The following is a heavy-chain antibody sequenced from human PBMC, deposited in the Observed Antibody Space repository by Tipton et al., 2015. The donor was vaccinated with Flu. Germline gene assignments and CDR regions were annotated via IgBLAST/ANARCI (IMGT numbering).Heavy chain of an antibody. V-gene: IGHV1-18*01. D-gene: IGHD6-19*01. CDR3: ARVGTTGWYYLDS. J-gene: IGHJ4*02. CDR1: GYTFTSYG. Sequence: QLVQSGAEVKKPGASVKVSCKASGYTFTSYGITWVRQAPGQGLEWMGWIGPYNGNTNYAQKPKGRVTMTTDTYTNSASMELRSLRSDDTAVYYCARVGTTGWYYLDSWGQGTLVTVSS. CDR2: IGPYNGNT.